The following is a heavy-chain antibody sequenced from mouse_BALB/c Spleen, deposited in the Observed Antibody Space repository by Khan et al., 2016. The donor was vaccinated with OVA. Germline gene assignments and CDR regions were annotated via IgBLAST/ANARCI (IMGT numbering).Heavy chain of an antibody. CDR1: GYSITSDYA. V-gene: IGHV3-2*02. CDR2: ISYSGST. Sequence: EVQLQESGPGLVKPSQSLSLTCTVTGYSITSDYAWNWIRQFPGNKLEWMAYISYSGSTSYNPSLKSRISITRDTSKHQFFLQWNSGTTEDTATYYSARRRGNYAMDYWGQRTSVTVSS. J-gene: IGHJ4*01. CDR3: ARRRGNYAMDY.